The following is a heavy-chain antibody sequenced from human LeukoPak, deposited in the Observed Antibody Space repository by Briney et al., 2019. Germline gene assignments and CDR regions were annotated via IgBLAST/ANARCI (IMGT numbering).Heavy chain of an antibody. CDR2: IEQNGGEK. D-gene: IGHD3-22*01. CDR1: GCTFSGYL. J-gene: IGHJ5*01. V-gene: IGHV3-7*01. CDR3: AGGAGWLSDS. Sequence: PGGSLRLCCAASGCTFSGYLVIWVRQAPGMGLEWVANIEQNGGEKNYVDSVRGRFTISRDNAKNSLYLEMNSLRAEDTAVYYCAGGAGWLSDSWGRGTLVTVSS.